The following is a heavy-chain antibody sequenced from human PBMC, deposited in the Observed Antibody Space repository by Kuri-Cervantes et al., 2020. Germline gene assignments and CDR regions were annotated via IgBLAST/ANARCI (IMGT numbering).Heavy chain of an antibody. J-gene: IGHJ6*03. D-gene: IGHD2-15*01. Sequence: GESLKISCAAPGFTFSSYGMHWVRQAPGKGLEWVAVIWYDGSNKYYADSVKGRFTISRDNSKNTLYLQMNSLRAEDTAVYYCAALGYCSGGSCYGYYYYYYMDVWGKGTTVTVSS. CDR1: GFTFSSYG. CDR2: IWYDGSNK. V-gene: IGHV3-33*01. CDR3: AALGYCSGGSCYGYYYYYYMDV.